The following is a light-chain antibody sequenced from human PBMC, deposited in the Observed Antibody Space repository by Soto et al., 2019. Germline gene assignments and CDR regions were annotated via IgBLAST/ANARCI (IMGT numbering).Light chain of an antibody. CDR2: EVS. CDR3: CSYAGSSTYV. CDR1: SSDVGSYDH. V-gene: IGLV2-23*02. Sequence: QSALTQPASVSGSPGQSITISCSGTSSDVGSYDHVAWYQQFPGKTPKLMIYEVSNRPSGVSSRFSGSKSGNTASLTISGLQAEDEADYYCCSYAGSSTYVFGTGTKVTVL. J-gene: IGLJ1*01.